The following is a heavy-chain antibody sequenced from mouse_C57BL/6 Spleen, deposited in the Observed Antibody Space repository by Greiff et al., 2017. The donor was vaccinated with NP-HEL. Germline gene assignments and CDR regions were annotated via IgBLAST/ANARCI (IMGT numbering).Heavy chain of an antibody. CDR1: GFSLTSYG. CDR3: ARNHDYDGAMDY. D-gene: IGHD2-4*01. J-gene: IGHJ4*01. Sequence: QVQLKQSGPGLVQPSQSLSITCTVSGFSLTSYGVHWVRQSPGKGLEWLGVIWSGGSTDYNAAFISRLSISKDNSKSQVFFKMNSLQADDTAIYYCARNHDYDGAMDYWGQGTSVTVSS. V-gene: IGHV2-2*01. CDR2: IWSGGST.